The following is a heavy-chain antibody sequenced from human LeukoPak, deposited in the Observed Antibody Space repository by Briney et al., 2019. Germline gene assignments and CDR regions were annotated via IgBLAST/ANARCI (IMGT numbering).Heavy chain of an antibody. V-gene: IGHV4-59*11. CDR2: IYHSGST. J-gene: IGHJ4*02. CDR3: SRVPGVFWSRYHDY. D-gene: IGHD3-3*01. Sequence: PSETLSLTCTVSGVSISSHYWSWVRQPPGKGLEWLWYIYHSGSTNYNPSVKSRVTISVDSSRSQFSLKLSSVTPADTAVYYCSRVPGVFWSRYHDYLGQGTLVTVSS. CDR1: GVSISSHY.